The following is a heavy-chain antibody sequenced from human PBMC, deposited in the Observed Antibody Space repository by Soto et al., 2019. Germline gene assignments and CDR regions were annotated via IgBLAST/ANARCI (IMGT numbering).Heavy chain of an antibody. J-gene: IGHJ4*02. CDR2: MNPMFGTA. CDR3: ARASGLYTRGWFFDY. CDR1: GDTFNNDA. D-gene: IGHD6-19*01. Sequence: QVQLVQSGAEVKKPGSSVKVSCKASGDTFNNDAISWVRQAPGQGLEWMGGMNPMFGTANYAQKFQGRFTITAGESTTTAYMELSSLRSEDTAVYYCARASGLYTRGWFFDYWGQGTLVTVSS. V-gene: IGHV1-69*01.